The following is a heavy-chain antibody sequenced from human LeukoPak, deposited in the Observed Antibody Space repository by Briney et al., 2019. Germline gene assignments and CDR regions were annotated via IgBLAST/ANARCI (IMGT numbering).Heavy chain of an antibody. D-gene: IGHD3-10*01. CDR3: TRAITYFYGSVTYDWFES. V-gene: IGHV3-74*01. J-gene: IGHJ5*01. CDR1: GFTFSSYW. Sequence: GGSLRLSCVASGFTFSSYWMHWVRQTPGQGLMWVARIQSDGSTIYADSVQSRFTISRDNAKNTVYLQMNSLRVDDTGVYFCTRAITYFYGSVTYDWFESWGQGIRVTVSS. CDR2: IQSDGST.